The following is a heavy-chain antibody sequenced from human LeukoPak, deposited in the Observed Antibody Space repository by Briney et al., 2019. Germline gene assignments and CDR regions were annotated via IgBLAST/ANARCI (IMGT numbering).Heavy chain of an antibody. CDR3: TVIITSQNIVRD. D-gene: IGHD3-10*01. V-gene: IGHV3-73*01. CDR1: GFTFSGSA. J-gene: IGHJ4*02. Sequence: PGGSLRLSCAASGFTFSGSAMHWVRQASGKGLEWVGRIRSKANGYATAYAASVKGRFTISRDDSKNTAYLQMNSLKTEDTAVYYCTVIITSQNIVRDWGQGTLVTVSS. CDR2: IRSKANGYAT.